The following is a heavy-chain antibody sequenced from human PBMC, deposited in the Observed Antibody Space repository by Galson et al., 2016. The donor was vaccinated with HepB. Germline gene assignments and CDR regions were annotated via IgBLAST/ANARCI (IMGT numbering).Heavy chain of an antibody. J-gene: IGHJ2*01. CDR3: AHRGDYGDYIDPWYFDL. D-gene: IGHD4-17*01. CDR2: IYWDDDK. Sequence: PALVKPTQTLTLTCTFSGFSLTTSGVGVGWIRQPPGKALEWLAVIYWDDDKRYRPSLKSRLTITKDTSKNQVVLTMTNMDPVDTATYYCAHRGDYGDYIDPWYFDLWGRGTLVTVSS. V-gene: IGHV2-5*02. CDR1: GFSLTTSGVG.